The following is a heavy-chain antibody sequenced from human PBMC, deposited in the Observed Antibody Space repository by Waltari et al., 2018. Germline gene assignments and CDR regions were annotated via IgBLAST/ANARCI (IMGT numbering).Heavy chain of an antibody. CDR2: IYTSGRA. CDR1: GVSMRSGEYY. J-gene: IGHJ3*02. Sequence: QVQLQESGPGLVKPLQTLSLTCTVSGVSMRSGEYYWSWIRQPAGKGLEWIGYIYTSGRATYDPSLKSRFSMSIDTFKNQFSLNLHSVTAADTAVYYCALVRVVNAFDIWGQGTMVTVSS. CDR3: ALVRVVNAFDI. V-gene: IGHV4-61*09. D-gene: IGHD3-3*01.